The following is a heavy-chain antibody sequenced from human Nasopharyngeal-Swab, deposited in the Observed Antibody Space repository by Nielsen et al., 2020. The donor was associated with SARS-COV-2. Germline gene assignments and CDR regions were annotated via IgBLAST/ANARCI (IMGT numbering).Heavy chain of an antibody. CDR2: VYSGGST. CDR1: GFTFSSYG. D-gene: IGHD3-3*01. V-gene: IGHV3-NL1*01. Sequence: GESLKIFCAASGFTFSSYGMHWVRQAPGMGLEWVSVVYSGGSTFYADSVKGRFTISRDNSKNTLYLQMNNLRPEDTAMYYCASPVFGVVSDAFDLWGQGTMVTVSS. CDR3: ASPVFGVVSDAFDL. J-gene: IGHJ3*01.